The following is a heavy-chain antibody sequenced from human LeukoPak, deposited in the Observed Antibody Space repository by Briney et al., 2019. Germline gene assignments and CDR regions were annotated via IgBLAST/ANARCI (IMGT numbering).Heavy chain of an antibody. CDR1: GFTFSNFW. CDR2: IKQDGSEK. CDR3: AGRNYGGSPVPLDF. Sequence: GGSLRLSCAASGFTFSNFWMTWVRQAPGKGLEWVASIKQDGSEKYYVDSVKGRFTISRDNAKNSLDLQMNSLRDDDTAVYFCAGRNYGGSPVPLDFWGQGTLVTVSS. J-gene: IGHJ4*02. V-gene: IGHV3-7*01. D-gene: IGHD4-23*01.